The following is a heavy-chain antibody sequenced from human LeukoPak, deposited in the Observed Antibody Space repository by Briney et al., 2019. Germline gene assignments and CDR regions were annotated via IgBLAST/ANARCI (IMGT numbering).Heavy chain of an antibody. CDR3: ARHFDWGVWSQYYHAMDV. CDR1: GDKLSTYW. J-gene: IGHJ6*02. D-gene: IGHD3-9*01. V-gene: IGHV5-51*01. Sequence: GESLKVSCNVSGDKLSTYWIGWVRQMTGEGLQWMGSIHPDGSDAKYSPSFQGQVTISVDKSISTAYLHWSSLKASDTAQYYCARHFDWGVWSQYYHAMDVWGQGTAVAVSS. CDR2: IHPDGSDA.